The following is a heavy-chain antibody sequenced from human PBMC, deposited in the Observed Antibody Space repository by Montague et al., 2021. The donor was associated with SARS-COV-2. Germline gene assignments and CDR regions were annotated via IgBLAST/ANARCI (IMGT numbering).Heavy chain of an antibody. V-gene: IGHV4-34*01. D-gene: IGHD2-15*01. Sequence: SETLSLTCAVYGGSFSGYYWSWIRQPPRQGMEWYWEFTHCGSTNYNPSLKSRVTISVDTSKNQFSLKLSSVTATATAVYDCARHYSATLPAVYWGQGTLVTVSS. J-gene: IGHJ4*02. CDR3: ARHYSATLPAVY. CDR1: GGSFSGYY. CDR2: FTHCGST.